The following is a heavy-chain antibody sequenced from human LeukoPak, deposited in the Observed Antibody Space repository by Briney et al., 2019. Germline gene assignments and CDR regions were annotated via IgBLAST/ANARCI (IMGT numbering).Heavy chain of an antibody. CDR1: GGSISSSSYY. J-gene: IGHJ4*02. CDR2: IYSSGST. CDR3: ARETYCGGDCYSGFDY. Sequence: NPSETLSLTCNVSGGSISSSSYYWGWIRQPPGKGLEWVGRIYSSGSTYYNPSLKSRVTMSVDTSKNQFSLKLSSVTAADTAVYYCARETYCGGDCYSGFDYWGQGTLVTVSS. D-gene: IGHD2-21*02. V-gene: IGHV4-39*07.